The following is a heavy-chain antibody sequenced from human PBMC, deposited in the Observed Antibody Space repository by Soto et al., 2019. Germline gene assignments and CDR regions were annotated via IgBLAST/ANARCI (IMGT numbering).Heavy chain of an antibody. CDR3: AGGSLDYRTWFEP. V-gene: IGHV4-59*01. CDR1: GVSSGPND. D-gene: IGHD1-26*01. Sequence: PFETLSLTWTVSGVSSGPNDWSWIRQPPGKGLEWIGYIYNSGSTNYNPSFKSRVAMSVDTSKNQFSISLSSVTAADTAVYSCAGGSLDYRTWFEPWGRGAEVAFSS. J-gene: IGHJ5*02. CDR2: IYNSGST.